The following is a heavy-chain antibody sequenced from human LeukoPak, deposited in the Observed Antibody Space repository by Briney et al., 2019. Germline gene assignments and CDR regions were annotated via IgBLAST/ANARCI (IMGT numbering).Heavy chain of an antibody. CDR2: ISYDGSNK. V-gene: IGHV3-30*04. D-gene: IGHD6-13*01. J-gene: IGHJ6*03. Sequence: PGGSLRLSCAASGFTFSSYAMHWVRQAPGKGLEWVAVISYDGSNKYYADSVKGRFTISRDNSKNTLYLQMNSLRAEDTAVYYCAREVGSSWYGLHYYYYYYYMDVWGKGTTVTVSS. CDR1: GFTFSSYA. CDR3: AREVGSSWYGLHYYYYYYYMDV.